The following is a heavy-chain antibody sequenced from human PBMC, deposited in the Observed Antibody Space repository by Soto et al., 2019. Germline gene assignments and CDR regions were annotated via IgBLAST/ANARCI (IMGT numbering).Heavy chain of an antibody. CDR2: INPNSGGT. Sequence: VKVSCKASGYTFTGYYMHWVRQAPGQGLEWMGWINPNSGGTNYAQKFQGRVTMTRDTSISTAYMELSRLRSEDTAVYYCATPTQTYPKQWRNPNWFDPWGQGTLVTVSS. J-gene: IGHJ5*02. D-gene: IGHD6-19*01. CDR1: GYTFTGYY. V-gene: IGHV1-2*02. CDR3: ATPTQTYPKQWRNPNWFDP.